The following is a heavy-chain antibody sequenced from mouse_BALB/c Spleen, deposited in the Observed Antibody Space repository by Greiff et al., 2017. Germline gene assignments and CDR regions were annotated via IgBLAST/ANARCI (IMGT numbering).Heavy chain of an antibody. CDR2: INPYYGST. CDR1: GYSFTDYI. Sequence: EVQLQQTGPELVKPGASVKISCKASGYSFTDYIMLWVKQSHGKSLEWIGNINPYYGSTSYNLKFKGKATLTVDKSSSTAYMQLNSLTSEDSAVYYCARDYGYGDDYYAMDYWGQGTSVTVSS. V-gene: IGHV1-39*01. J-gene: IGHJ4*01. D-gene: IGHD1-2*01. CDR3: ARDYGYGDDYYAMDY.